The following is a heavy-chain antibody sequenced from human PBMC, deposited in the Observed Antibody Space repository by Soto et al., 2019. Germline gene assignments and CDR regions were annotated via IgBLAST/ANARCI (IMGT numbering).Heavy chain of an antibody. D-gene: IGHD5-18*01. V-gene: IGHV1-69*13. CDR3: ATAGPRMVYSYGRPPPDGLCFDY. CDR1: GGTFSSYA. J-gene: IGHJ4*02. CDR2: IIPIFGTA. Sequence: SVKVSCKASGGTFSSYAMSWVRQAPGQGLEWMGGIIPIFGTANYAQKFQGRVTITADESTSTAYMELSSLRSEDTAVYYCATAGPRMVYSYGRPPPDGLCFDYWGQGTLVTVSS.